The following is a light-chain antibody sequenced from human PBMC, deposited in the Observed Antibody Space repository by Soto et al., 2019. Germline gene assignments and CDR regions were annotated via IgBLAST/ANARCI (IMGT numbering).Light chain of an antibody. CDR3: GTWDSSLSAGVV. CDR2: DNN. CDR1: SSNIGNNY. Sequence: QSALTQPPSVSAAPGQKVTISCSGSSSNIGNNYVSWYQQLPGTAPKLLIYDNNKRPSGIPDRFSGSKSGTSATLGITGLQTGDEADYYCGTWDSSLSAGVVFGGGTKLTV. J-gene: IGLJ2*01. V-gene: IGLV1-51*01.